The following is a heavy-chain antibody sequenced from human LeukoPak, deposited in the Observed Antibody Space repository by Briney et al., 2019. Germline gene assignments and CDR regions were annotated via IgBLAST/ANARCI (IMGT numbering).Heavy chain of an antibody. Sequence: GGSLRLSCAASGFTFSTYWMGWVRQAPGKGLEWLANIKSDGSDKYYADSVKGRFTISRDNAKNSLYLQMNSLRAEDTAVYYCARVRSYGWFDPWGQGTLVTVSS. J-gene: IGHJ5*02. V-gene: IGHV3-7*01. D-gene: IGHD1-26*01. CDR2: IKSDGSDK. CDR1: GFTFSTYW. CDR3: ARVRSYGWFDP.